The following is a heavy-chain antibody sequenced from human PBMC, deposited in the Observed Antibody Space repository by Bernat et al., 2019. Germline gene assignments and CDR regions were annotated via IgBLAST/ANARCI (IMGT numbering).Heavy chain of an antibody. Sequence: VQMVESGGGLVKPGRSLRLSCAASGFTFSSYGMHWVRQAPGKGLEWVAVIWYDGSNKYYADSVKGRFTITRDNSKNTLYLQMNSLRAEDTAVYYCARTFRLRYFDSAGAFDIWGQGTMVTVSS. CDR2: IWYDGSNK. CDR3: ARTFRLRYFDSAGAFDI. V-gene: IGHV3-33*01. CDR1: GFTFSSYG. D-gene: IGHD3-9*01. J-gene: IGHJ3*02.